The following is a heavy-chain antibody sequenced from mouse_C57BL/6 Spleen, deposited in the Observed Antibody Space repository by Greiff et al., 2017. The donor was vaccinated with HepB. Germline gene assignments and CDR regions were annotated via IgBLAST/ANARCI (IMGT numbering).Heavy chain of an antibody. CDR1: GYSFTGYF. Sequence: VQLQQSGPELVKPGDSVKISCKASGYSFTGYFMNWVLQSHGKSLEWIGRINPYNGDTFYNQKFKGKATLTVDKSSSTAHMELRSLTSENSAVYYCARSDYGSSFYYDMDDWGQGTSVTVSS. V-gene: IGHV1-20*01. CDR3: ARSDYGSSFYYDMDD. CDR2: INPYNGDT. J-gene: IGHJ4*01. D-gene: IGHD1-1*01.